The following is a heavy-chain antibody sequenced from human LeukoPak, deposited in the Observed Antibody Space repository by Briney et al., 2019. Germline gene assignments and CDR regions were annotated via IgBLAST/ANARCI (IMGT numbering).Heavy chain of an antibody. CDR1: GFTFDDYA. J-gene: IGHJ4*02. D-gene: IGHD6-13*01. CDR3: AKDIVAAAGGVSFDC. CDR2: ISWNSGSI. Sequence: GRSLRLSCAASGFTFDDYAMHWVRQAPGKGLEWVSGISWNSGSIGYADSVKGRFTISRDNAKNSLYLQMNSLRAEDTALYYCAKDIVAAAGGVSFDCWGQGTLVTVSS. V-gene: IGHV3-9*01.